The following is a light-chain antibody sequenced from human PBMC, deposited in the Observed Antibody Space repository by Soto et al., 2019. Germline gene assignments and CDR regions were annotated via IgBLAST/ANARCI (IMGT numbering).Light chain of an antibody. CDR3: SSFTTTSTLVV. CDR1: SSDVGAYNY. J-gene: IGLJ2*01. Sequence: QSALTQPASVSGSPGQSITISCTGTSSDVGAYNYVSWYQQHPGKVPKLMIYDVSDRPSGVSTRFSGSKSGNTASLTISGLQPEDEADYYCSSFTTTSTLVVFGGGTKLTVL. CDR2: DVS. V-gene: IGLV2-14*01.